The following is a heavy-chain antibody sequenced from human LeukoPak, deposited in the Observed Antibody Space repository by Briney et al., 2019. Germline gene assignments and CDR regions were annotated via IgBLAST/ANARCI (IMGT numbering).Heavy chain of an antibody. CDR2: ISYDGSNK. CDR1: GFTFSSYA. CDR3: ARVSPGNYYFDY. J-gene: IGHJ4*02. Sequence: PGRSLRLSCAASGFTFSSYAMHWVRQAPGKGLEWVAVISYDGSNKYYADSVKGRFTISRDNSKNTLYLQMNSLRAEDTAVYYCARVSPGNYYFDYWGPGTLVTVSS. V-gene: IGHV3-30-3*01.